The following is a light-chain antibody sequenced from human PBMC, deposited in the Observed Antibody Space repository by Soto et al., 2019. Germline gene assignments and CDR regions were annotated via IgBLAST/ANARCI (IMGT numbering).Light chain of an antibody. Sequence: EVVMTQSPATLSVSPGERVTLSCRSSQSVADNLAWFQQKPGQGPRLLIYGASTRDTGIPARFSGSGSETDFTLTVSSLRSEDSAVYYCQQYNYWPITFGQGTRREIK. J-gene: IGKJ5*01. CDR2: GAS. V-gene: IGKV3-15*01. CDR1: QSVADN. CDR3: QQYNYWPIT.